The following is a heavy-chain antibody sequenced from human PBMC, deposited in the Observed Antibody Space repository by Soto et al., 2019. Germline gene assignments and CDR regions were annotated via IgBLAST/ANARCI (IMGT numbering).Heavy chain of an antibody. CDR2: TYFRSKWYN. CDR1: GDSVSSNTAS. Sequence: SQTLSLTCAISGDSVSSNTASWNWIRQSPSRGLEWLGRTYFRSKWYNDYAVSVKSRIIINPDTSNNQFSLQLNSVTPEDTAVYFCAKGDNLGPKTGYAFDPWGQGIMVTVSS. J-gene: IGHJ5*02. D-gene: IGHD5-12*01. CDR3: AKGDNLGPKTGYAFDP. V-gene: IGHV6-1*01.